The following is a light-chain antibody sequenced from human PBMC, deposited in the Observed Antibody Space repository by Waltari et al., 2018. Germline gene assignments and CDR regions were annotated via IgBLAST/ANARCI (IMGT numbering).Light chain of an antibody. Sequence: DIQMTQSPSSLSASVGDRVTITCRESRSISGYLNWYQQKSGKAPDLLIFGASTLHSGVPSRFSGSGSGTDFTLTISSLQPDDFATYYCQQSYGIPWTFGEGTKVEIK. CDR2: GAS. V-gene: IGKV1-39*01. J-gene: IGKJ1*01. CDR1: RSISGY. CDR3: QQSYGIPWT.